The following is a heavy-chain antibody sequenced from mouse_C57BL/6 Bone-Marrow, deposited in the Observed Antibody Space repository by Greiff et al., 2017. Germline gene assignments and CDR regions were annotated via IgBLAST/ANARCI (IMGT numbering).Heavy chain of an antibody. CDR3: ARGGTTFAY. CDR1: GYTFTDYY. CDR2: INPNNGGT. D-gene: IGHD1-1*02. Sequence: VQLKHSGPELVKPGASVKISCKASGYTFTDYYMNWVKQSHGKSLEWIGDINPNNGGTSYNQKFKGKATLTVDKSSSTAYMELRSLTSEDSAVYYCARGGTTFAYWGQGTLVTVSA. V-gene: IGHV1-26*01. J-gene: IGHJ3*01.